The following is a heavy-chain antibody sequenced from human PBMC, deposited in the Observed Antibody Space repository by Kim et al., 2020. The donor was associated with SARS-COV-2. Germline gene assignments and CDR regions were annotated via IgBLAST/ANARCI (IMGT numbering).Heavy chain of an antibody. D-gene: IGHD6-13*01. CDR1: GFTFSSYC. J-gene: IGHJ4*02. CDR3: ARDTSSASSRWWFGLTTAREDFDY. CDR2: IKQDGSGK. Sequence: GGSLRLSCAASGFTFSSYCMSWVRQAPGKGLEWVANIKQDGSGKYYVDSVKGRFTISRDNAKNSLYLQMNSLRAEDTAVYYCARDTSSASSRWWFGLTTAREDFDYWGQGTLVTVSS. V-gene: IGHV3-7*01.